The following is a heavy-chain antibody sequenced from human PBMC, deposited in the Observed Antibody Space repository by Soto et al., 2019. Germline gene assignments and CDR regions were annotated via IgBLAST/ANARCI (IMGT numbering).Heavy chain of an antibody. D-gene: IGHD6-13*01. CDR3: ARDRDNSNWPNFDS. CDR1: GGTFSIYT. CDR2: VLPFLDIT. J-gene: IGHJ4*02. Sequence: QVQLVQSGSEVKKPGSSVRVSCKTSGGTFSIYTISWVRQAPGQGLGWMGRVLPFLDITSYSQRFQGRVTITADRSTTTAYMELSSLRSEDTAVYYCARDRDNSNWPNFDSWGQGTLVTVSS. V-gene: IGHV1-69*02.